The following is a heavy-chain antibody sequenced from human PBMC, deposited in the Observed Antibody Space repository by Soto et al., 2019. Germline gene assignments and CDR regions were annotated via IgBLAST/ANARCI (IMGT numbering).Heavy chain of an antibody. D-gene: IGHD4-17*01. V-gene: IGHV3-23*01. CDR2: ISRDGFDI. CDR1: GFNFSTYA. J-gene: IGHJ3*02. CDR3: AHPRGYGVFDAYDI. Sequence: GGSMKVSCTASGFNFSTYARSLGRQTTGKGLEWVSAISRDGFDIYYADSVKGRFTISRDNSKHMLFLQMNSLRTEDTAVYYCAHPRGYGVFDAYDIWGQGAMVTVSS.